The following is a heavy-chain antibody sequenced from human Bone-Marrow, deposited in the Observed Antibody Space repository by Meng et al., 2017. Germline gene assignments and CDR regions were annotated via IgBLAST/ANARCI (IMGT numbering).Heavy chain of an antibody. CDR3: ARDNMGSIDY. CDR2: KFHDGTT. D-gene: IGHD1-26*01. Sequence: QLQESGPVLVRPSQTLSLTCTVSGGSVSSCPYYWTWVRQPPGKGLEWIGYKFHDGTTNYNPSLKSRVTMSVDASKKQFSLNLSSVTAADTAVYYCARDNMGSIDYWGQGTLVTVSS. V-gene: IGHV4-61*01. CDR1: GGSVSSCPYY. J-gene: IGHJ4*02.